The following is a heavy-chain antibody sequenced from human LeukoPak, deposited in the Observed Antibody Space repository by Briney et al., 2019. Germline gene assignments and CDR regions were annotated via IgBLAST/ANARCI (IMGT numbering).Heavy chain of an antibody. J-gene: IGHJ4*02. D-gene: IGHD4/OR15-4a*01. CDR2: INSDGNNI. CDR1: GFTFSNYL. V-gene: IGHV3-74*01. Sequence: PGRSLRLSCAASGFTFSNYLMHWVRQAPGKGLVWVSYINSDGNNINYADSVKGRFTVSRDNAKNTVHLQMNSLRAEDTAVYYCVRGGDYGTFHHWGQGTLVTVSS. CDR3: VRGGDYGTFHH.